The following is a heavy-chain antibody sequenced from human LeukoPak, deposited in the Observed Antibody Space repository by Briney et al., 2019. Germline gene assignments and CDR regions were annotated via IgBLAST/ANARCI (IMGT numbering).Heavy chain of an antibody. CDR3: ARDRSYYDSSGYYTDAFDI. Sequence: SETLSLTCTVSGGSISSYYWSWIRQPAGKGLEWIGRIYTSGSTNYNPSLKSRDTMSVDTSKNQFSLKLSSVTAADTAVYYCARDRSYYDSSGYYTDAFDIWGQGTMVTVSS. J-gene: IGHJ3*02. CDR2: IYTSGST. D-gene: IGHD3-22*01. CDR1: GGSISSYY. V-gene: IGHV4-4*07.